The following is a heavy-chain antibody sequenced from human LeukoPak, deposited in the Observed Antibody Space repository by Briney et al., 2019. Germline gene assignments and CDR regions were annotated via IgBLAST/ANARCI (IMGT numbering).Heavy chain of an antibody. CDR3: AKRYSGYETLDY. J-gene: IGHJ4*02. D-gene: IGHD5-12*01. CDR2: ISGSGGST. V-gene: IGHV3-23*01. CDR1: GFTFSSYA. Sequence: GSLRLSCAASGFTFSSYAMSWVRQAPGKGLEWVSAISGSGGSTYYADPVKGRFTISRDNSKNTLYLQMNSLRAEDTAVYYCAKRYSGYETLDYWGQGTLVTVSS.